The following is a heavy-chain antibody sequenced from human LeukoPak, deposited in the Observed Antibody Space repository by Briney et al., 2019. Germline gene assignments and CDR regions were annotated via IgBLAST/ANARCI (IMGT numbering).Heavy chain of an antibody. CDR2: MNPNSGNT. V-gene: IGHV1-8*01. D-gene: IGHD6-13*01. J-gene: IGHJ4*02. CDR3: AREVAAAGTPMSG. Sequence: ASVKVSCKASGYTFTSYDINWVRQATGQGLEWMGWMNPNSGNTGYAQKFQGRVTMTRNTSISTAYMELSSLRSEDTAMYYCAREVAAAGTPMSGWGQGTLVTVSS. CDR1: GYTFTSYD.